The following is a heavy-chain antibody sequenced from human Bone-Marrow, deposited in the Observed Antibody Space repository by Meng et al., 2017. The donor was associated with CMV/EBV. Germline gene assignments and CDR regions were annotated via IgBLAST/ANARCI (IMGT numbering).Heavy chain of an antibody. J-gene: IGHJ4*02. D-gene: IGHD3-3*01. V-gene: IGHV3-7*01. CDR1: GFTLSRNW. CDR3: ARDRRDYDFWSHHYEYYFDF. CDR2: IKQDVSEK. Sequence: GGSLRLSCAASGFTLSRNWMSWVRQAPGKGLEWVANIKQDVSEKYYVDSVRGRFTISRDNAENSLYLQMNSLRAEDTAVYYCARDRRDYDFWSHHYEYYFDFWGQGTLVTVSS.